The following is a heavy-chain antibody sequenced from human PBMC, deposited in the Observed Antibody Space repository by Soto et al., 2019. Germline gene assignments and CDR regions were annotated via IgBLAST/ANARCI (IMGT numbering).Heavy chain of an antibody. J-gene: IGHJ6*02. CDR1: GGTFNNYA. CDR2: IIPMFGT. Sequence: QVQLVQSGAEVKRPGSSVKVSCEASGGTFNNYAITWVRQAPGQGLEWMGGIIPMFGTNYAQKFQDRVRIAADASTGTDSMELSGLRSEDTAVYFCARPNSYGVPFHYYYGMDAWGQGTTVTVSS. D-gene: IGHD3-10*01. CDR3: ARPNSYGVPFHYYYGMDA. V-gene: IGHV1-69*01.